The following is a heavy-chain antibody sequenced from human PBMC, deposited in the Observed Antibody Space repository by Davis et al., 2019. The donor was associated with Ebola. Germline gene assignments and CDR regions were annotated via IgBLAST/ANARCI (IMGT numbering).Heavy chain of an antibody. V-gene: IGHV4-59*12. J-gene: IGHJ5*02. CDR2: IYYSGST. Sequence: SETLSLTCTVSGGSISSYYWSWIRQPPGKGLEWIGYIYYSGSTNYNPSLKSRVTISVDTSKNQFSLKVTSVTAADTAVYYCVRGLGMGWFDPWGQGTLVTVSS. CDR1: GGSISSYY. D-gene: IGHD6-13*01. CDR3: VRGLGMGWFDP.